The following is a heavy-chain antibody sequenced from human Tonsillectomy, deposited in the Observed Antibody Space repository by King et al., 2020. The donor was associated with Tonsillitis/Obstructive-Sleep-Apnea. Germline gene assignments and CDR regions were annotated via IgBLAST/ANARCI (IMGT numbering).Heavy chain of an antibody. CDR2: MNPNSADT. V-gene: IGHV1-8*01. J-gene: IGHJ3*02. Sequence: VQLVQSGAEVKKPGASVKVSCKTSGYTFMNYDIHWVRQAPGQGLEWMGWMNPNSADTGYTQKFQGRVTLTRNTSISTAYMELSGLRSEDTALYYCARGSIITVFGVVMKIDAFDIWGQGTMVTVSS. CDR1: GYTFMNYD. CDR3: ARGSIITVFGVVMKIDAFDI. D-gene: IGHD3-3*01.